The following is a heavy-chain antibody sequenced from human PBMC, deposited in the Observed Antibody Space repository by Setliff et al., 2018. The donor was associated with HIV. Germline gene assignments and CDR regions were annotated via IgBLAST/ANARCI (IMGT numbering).Heavy chain of an antibody. CDR2: IIPILGIA. V-gene: IGHV1-69*10. Sequence: SVKVSCKASGGTFSSYAISWVRQAPGQGLGWMGGIIPILGIANYAQKFQGRVTITADKSISTAYMELSRLRSDDTALYYCARTLYSSFSSFDYWGQGTLVTVSS. CDR1: GGTFSSYA. D-gene: IGHD6-19*01. J-gene: IGHJ4*02. CDR3: ARTLYSSFSSFDY.